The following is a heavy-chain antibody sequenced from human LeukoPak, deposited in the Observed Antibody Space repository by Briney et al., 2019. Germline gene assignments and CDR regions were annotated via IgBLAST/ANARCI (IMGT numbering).Heavy chain of an antibody. CDR2: IHSDGSGT. V-gene: IGHV3-74*01. D-gene: IGHD3-16*01. J-gene: IGHJ4*02. CDR1: GFIFSSYW. Sequence: GGSRRLSCAASGFIFSSYWMHWVRQAPGKGLVWVSRIHSDGSGTTYADSVKGRFTISRDNAKNTLYLQMTGLRDEDAAVYYCARDRRYAYDNWGQGTLVTVSS. CDR3: ARDRRYAYDN.